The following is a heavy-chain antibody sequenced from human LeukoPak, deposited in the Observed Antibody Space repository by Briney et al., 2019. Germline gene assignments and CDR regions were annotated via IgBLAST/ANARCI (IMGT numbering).Heavy chain of an antibody. CDR3: ARGSGGSGSYYYYYYMDV. CDR1: GYTFTGYY. CDR2: INPNSGGT. V-gene: IGHV1-2*02. J-gene: IGHJ6*03. Sequence: ASVKVSCKASGYTFTGYYMHWVRQAPGQGLEWMGWINPNSGGTNYAQKFQGRVTMTRDTSISTAYMELSRLRSDDTAVYYCARGSGGSGSYYYYYYMDVWGKGTTVTISS. D-gene: IGHD3-10*01.